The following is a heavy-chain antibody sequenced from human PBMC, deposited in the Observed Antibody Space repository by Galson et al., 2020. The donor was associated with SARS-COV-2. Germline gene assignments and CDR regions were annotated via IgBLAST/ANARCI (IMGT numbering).Heavy chain of an antibody. J-gene: IGHJ6*03. CDR1: GGSISSSSYY. CDR3: ARRPLGDYYYMDV. CDR2: IYYSGST. V-gene: IGHV4-39*01. Sequence: SETLSLTCTVSGGSISSSSYYWGWIRQPPGKGLEWIGSIYYSGSTYYNPSLKSRVTISVDTSKNQFSLKLSSVTAADTAVYYCARRPLGDYYYMDVWGKGTTVTDSS. D-gene: IGHD3-3*01.